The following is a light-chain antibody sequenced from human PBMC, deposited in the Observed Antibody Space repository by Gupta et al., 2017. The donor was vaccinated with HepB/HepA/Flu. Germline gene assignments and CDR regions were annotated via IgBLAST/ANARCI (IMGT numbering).Light chain of an antibody. J-gene: IGKJ4*01. CDR1: QNVTSN. CDR3: QHCSNWAIT. CDR2: DAS. Sequence: EILMTQSPATLSVSPGERVTLSCRASQNVTSNLAWYQQKPGQAPRLLIYDASIRATGTPARFSASGSGTEFTLTISSLQSEDFGVYYCQHCSNWAITFGGGTKVEIK. V-gene: IGKV3-15*01.